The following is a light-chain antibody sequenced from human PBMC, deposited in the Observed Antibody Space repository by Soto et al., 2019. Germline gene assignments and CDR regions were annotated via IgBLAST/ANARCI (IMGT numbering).Light chain of an antibody. J-gene: IGKJ1*01. CDR2: DAS. Sequence: EVVMTQSPATLSVSPGERATLSCRASQSVSSNVAWYQQKPGQAPRLLIYDASTRATGIPARFSGSGSGTVFSLTISSLQPEDSATYYCLQYWDYSWTFGQGTKVDIK. V-gene: IGKV3-15*01. CDR1: QSVSSN. CDR3: LQYWDYSWT.